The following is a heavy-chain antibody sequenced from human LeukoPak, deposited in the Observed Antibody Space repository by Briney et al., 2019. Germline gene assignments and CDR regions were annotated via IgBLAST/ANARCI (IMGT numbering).Heavy chain of an antibody. V-gene: IGHV3-64D*06. D-gene: IGHD2-2*01. CDR1: GFTFSSYA. CDR2: ISSNGGST. CDR3: VKDGGVVVVPFDY. J-gene: IGHJ4*02. Sequence: GGSLRLSCSASGFTFSSYAMHWVRQAPGKGLEYVSAISSNGGSTYYADSVKGRFTISRDNSKNTLYLQMSNLRAEDTAVYYCVKDGGVVVVPFDYWGQGALVTVSS.